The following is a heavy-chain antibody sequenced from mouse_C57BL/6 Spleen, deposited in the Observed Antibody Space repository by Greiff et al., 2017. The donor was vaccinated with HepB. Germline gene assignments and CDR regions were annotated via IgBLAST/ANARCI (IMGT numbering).Heavy chain of an antibody. D-gene: IGHD2-10*01. Sequence: QVQLQQSGAELVKPGASVKLSCKASGYTFTSYWMHWVKQRPGQGLEWIGMIHPNSGSTNYNEKFKSKATLTVDKSSSTAYMQLSSLTSEDSAVYYCARSYQWYFDVWGTGTTVTVSS. J-gene: IGHJ1*03. CDR3: ARSYQWYFDV. V-gene: IGHV1-64*01. CDR1: GYTFTSYW. CDR2: IHPNSGST.